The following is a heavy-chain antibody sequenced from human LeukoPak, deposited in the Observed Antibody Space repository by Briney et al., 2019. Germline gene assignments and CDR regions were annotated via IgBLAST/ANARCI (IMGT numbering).Heavy chain of an antibody. D-gene: IGHD1-26*01. Sequence: PSETLSLXCAVYGGSFSGYYWSWIRQPPGKGLEWIASIYYSGSTYYNPSLKSRVTISVDTSKNQLSLKLSSLTAADTAVYYCARHEYSGSYYGLSWFDPWGQGTLVTVSS. CDR2: IYYSGST. J-gene: IGHJ5*02. CDR3: ARHEYSGSYYGLSWFDP. V-gene: IGHV4-34*01. CDR1: GGSFSGYY.